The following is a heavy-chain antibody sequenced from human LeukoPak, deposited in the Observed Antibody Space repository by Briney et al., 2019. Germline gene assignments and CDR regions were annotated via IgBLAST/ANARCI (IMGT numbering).Heavy chain of an antibody. V-gene: IGHV4-28*01. CDR1: GYSITSSSW. D-gene: IGHD3-16*01. CDR2: IYHSGTT. Sequence: SDTLSLTCAVSGYSITSSSWWGWLRQPPGKGLEWIGYIYHSGTTYYDPSLQSRVTMSVDTSKNPFSLKLSTVSAVDTAVYYCAIHYGPWGQGTLVTVSS. CDR3: AIHYGP. J-gene: IGHJ5*02.